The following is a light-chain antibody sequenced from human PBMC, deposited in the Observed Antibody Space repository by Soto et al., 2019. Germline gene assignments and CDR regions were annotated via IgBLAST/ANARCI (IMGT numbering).Light chain of an antibody. V-gene: IGKV3-11*01. CDR3: LQRSNWWT. J-gene: IGKJ1*01. CDR1: QSVSNY. CDR2: DAS. Sequence: EIVFTQSPATLSLSPGERATLSCRASQSVSNYLAWYQQKPGQAPRLLIYDASNRATGIPARFSGSGSGTDFTLTISSLEPEDFAVYYCLQRSNWWTFGQGTKVDIK.